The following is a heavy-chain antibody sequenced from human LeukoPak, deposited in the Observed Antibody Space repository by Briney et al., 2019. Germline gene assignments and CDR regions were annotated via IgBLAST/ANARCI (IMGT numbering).Heavy chain of an antibody. CDR2: ISPGDSDT. CDR3: ARRNGYNAGALDFDY. J-gene: IGHJ4*02. Sequence: GESLKISCKGSGYIFTSYWIGWVRQMSGKGLEWMGIISPGDSDTAYSPSFQGQVTISADKSISTAYLQWSSLKASDTAMYYCARRNGYNAGALDFDYWGQGTLVTVSS. V-gene: IGHV5-51*01. CDR1: GYIFTSYW. D-gene: IGHD5-24*01.